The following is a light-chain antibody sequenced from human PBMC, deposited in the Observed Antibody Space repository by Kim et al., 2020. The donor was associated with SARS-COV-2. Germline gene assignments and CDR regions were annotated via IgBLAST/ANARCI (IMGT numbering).Light chain of an antibody. V-gene: IGKV1-5*01. J-gene: IGKJ1*01. CDR1: QSVSGW. CDR2: DAF. Sequence: ATVGDRVSITCRASQSVSGWLAWYQQKPGRAPKVLIYDAFTLESGVPSRFSGSGSGTEFTLTISSLQPDDFATYYCQQYDNYPWTFGQGTKVDIK. CDR3: QQYDNYPWT.